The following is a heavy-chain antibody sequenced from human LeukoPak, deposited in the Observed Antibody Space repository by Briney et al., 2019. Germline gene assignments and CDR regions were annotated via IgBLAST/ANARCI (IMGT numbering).Heavy chain of an antibody. J-gene: IGHJ4*02. CDR2: INPSGGGT. V-gene: IGHV1-46*01. Sequence: ASVKVSCKASGYTFTTYYLHWVRQAPGRGLEWMGIINPSGGGTTYAQQFQGRLTLYRDTSTSTVYMELSSLRPEDTAVYYCVKVAVTGPFDYWGQGTLVTVSS. CDR3: VKVAVTGPFDY. CDR1: GYTFTTYY. D-gene: IGHD6-19*01.